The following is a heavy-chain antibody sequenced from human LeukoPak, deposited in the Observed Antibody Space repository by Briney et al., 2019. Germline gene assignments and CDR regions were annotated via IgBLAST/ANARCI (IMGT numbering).Heavy chain of an antibody. CDR3: AKNPSRNNYYDSTYYLDY. V-gene: IGHV3-23*01. J-gene: IGHJ4*02. D-gene: IGHD3-22*01. Sequence: PGGSLRLSCAASGFTFSSYAMSWVRQAPGKGLEWVSAISGSGGSTYYADSVKGRFTISRDNSKNTLYLQMNSLRAEDTAVYYCAKNPSRNNYYDSTYYLDYWGQGTLVTVSS. CDR1: GFTFSSYA. CDR2: ISGSGGST.